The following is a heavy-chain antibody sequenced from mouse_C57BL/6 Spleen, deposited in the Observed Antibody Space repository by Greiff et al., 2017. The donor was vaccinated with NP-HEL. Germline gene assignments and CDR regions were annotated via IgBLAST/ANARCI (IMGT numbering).Heavy chain of an antibody. J-gene: IGHJ2*01. CDR2: IYPGSGST. CDR3: ARQGGGYDYDRGYYFDY. D-gene: IGHD2-4*01. V-gene: IGHV1-55*01. CDR1: GYTFTSYW. Sequence: QVQLQQSGAELVKPGASVKMSCKASGYTFTSYWITWVKQRPGQGLEWIGDIYPGSGSTNYNEKFKSKATLTVDTSSSTAYMQLSSLTSEDSAVYYCARQGGGYDYDRGYYFDYWGQGTTLTVSS.